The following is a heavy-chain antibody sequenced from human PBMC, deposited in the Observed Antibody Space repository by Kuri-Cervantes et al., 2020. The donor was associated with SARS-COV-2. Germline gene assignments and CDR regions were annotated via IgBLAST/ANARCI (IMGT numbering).Heavy chain of an antibody. CDR2: ISWNSGSI. CDR1: GFTFDDYA. D-gene: IGHD5-12*01. CDR3: ARDANYGSRLPRKFDY. Sequence: SLKISCAASGFTFDDYAMHWVRQAPGKGLEWVSGISWNSGSIGYADSVKGRFTISRDNAKNSPYLQMNSLRDEDTAVYYCARDANYGSRLPRKFDYWGQGTLVTVSS. J-gene: IGHJ4*02. V-gene: IGHV3-9*01.